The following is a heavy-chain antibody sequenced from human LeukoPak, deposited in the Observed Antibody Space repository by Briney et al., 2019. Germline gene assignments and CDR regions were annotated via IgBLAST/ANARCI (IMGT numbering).Heavy chain of an antibody. CDR2: IYSGGST. J-gene: IGHJ4*02. V-gene: IGHV3-53*01. CDR3: GKDYDSTGYYPDY. D-gene: IGHD3-22*01. CDR1: GFTVSSNH. Sequence: SGGSLRLSCAASGFTVSSNHMSWVRQAPGKGLEWVSVIYSGGSTYYADSVKGRFTISRDNSKNTLYLQMNSLRAEDTAVYYCGKDYDSTGYYPDYWGQGTLVTVSA.